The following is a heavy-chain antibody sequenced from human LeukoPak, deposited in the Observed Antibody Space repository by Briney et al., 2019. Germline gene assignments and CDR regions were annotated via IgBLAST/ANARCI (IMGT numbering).Heavy chain of an antibody. V-gene: IGHV3-21*01. CDR3: TKGENGMDV. J-gene: IGHJ6*02. CDR1: GFTFSSYR. Sequence: GGSLRLSCAASGFTFSSYRMNWVRQAPGKGLEWVSSISDSSSYIYHADSVKGRFAISRDNAKNSVYLQMNSLRAEDTATYYCTKGENGMDVWGQGTTVTVSS. CDR2: ISDSSSYI. D-gene: IGHD1-26*01.